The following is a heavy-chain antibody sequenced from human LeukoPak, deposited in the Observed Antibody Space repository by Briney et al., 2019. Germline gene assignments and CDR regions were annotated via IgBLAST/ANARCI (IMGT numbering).Heavy chain of an antibody. D-gene: IGHD5-12*01. CDR2: INSDGSST. V-gene: IGHV3-74*01. CDR3: ARGILVATIWPDY. Sequence: GGSLRLSCAASGFTFSSYWMHWVRQAPGKGLVWVLRINSDGSSTSYADSVKGRFTISRDNAKSTLYLQMNSLRAEDTAVYYCARGILVATIWPDYWGQGTLVTVSS. J-gene: IGHJ4*02. CDR1: GFTFSSYW.